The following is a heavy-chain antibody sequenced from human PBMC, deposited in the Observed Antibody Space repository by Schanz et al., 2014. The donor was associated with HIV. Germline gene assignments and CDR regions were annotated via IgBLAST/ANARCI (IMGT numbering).Heavy chain of an antibody. CDR1: GASLSGHQ. D-gene: IGHD2-2*01. V-gene: IGHV4-34*01. J-gene: IGHJ6*02. Sequence: QVQLQQWGAGLLKPSETLSLTCAVYGASLSGHQWTWIRQPPGKGLEWIGEINHRRSTSYNPSLKSRVTISVDPSKTQFSLKLTSVTAADMAMYFCARATREVPAAIYYYGMDVWGQGTTVTVSS. CDR2: INHRRST. CDR3: ARATREVPAAIYYYGMDV.